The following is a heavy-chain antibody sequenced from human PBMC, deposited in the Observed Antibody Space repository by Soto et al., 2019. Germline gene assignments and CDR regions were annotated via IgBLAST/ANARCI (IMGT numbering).Heavy chain of an antibody. V-gene: IGHV4-31*03. CDR2: IYYSGST. Sequence: QVQLQESGPGLVKPSQTLSLTCTVSGGSISSGGYYWSWIRQHPGRGLEWIGYIYYSGSTYYNPSLESRVTISVDTSKNQCALRLRSVTAADTAVYYCARDSPPCSSTSRYTGGGIGWYFDLWGRGTLVTVSS. CDR3: ARDSPPCSSTSRYTGGGIGWYFDL. CDR1: GGSISSGGYY. J-gene: IGHJ2*01. D-gene: IGHD2-2*02.